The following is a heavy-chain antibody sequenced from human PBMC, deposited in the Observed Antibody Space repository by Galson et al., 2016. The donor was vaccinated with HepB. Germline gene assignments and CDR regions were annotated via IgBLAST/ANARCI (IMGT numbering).Heavy chain of an antibody. J-gene: IGHJ4*02. CDR3: AGDLHISSWYPFRY. Sequence: SVKVSCKASGGTFSNYAISWVRQAPGQGPEWMGGIIPILDIVNHAQKFQGGVTITADKSTSTVYMELSSLGSDDTAVYYCAGDLHISSWYPFRYGGQGTLVSVSS. CDR2: IIPILDIV. V-gene: IGHV1-69*10. D-gene: IGHD6-13*01. CDR1: GGTFSNYA.